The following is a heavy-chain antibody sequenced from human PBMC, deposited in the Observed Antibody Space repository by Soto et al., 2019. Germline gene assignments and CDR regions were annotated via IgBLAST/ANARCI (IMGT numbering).Heavy chain of an antibody. CDR2: MNPNSGDT. CDR1: FTSYD. CDR3: ARGPGSSDWRFSYYYMDV. Sequence: QVQLVQSGAEVKKPGASVKVSCTFTSYDINWVRQAAGQGLEWMAWMNPNSGDTRYAQKFQGRVTMTRDTSKFTAHMELSNLRSEDTAVYSCARGPGSSDWRFSYYYMDVWDQGTTVTVSS. J-gene: IGHJ6*02. V-gene: IGHV1-8*01. D-gene: IGHD6-19*01.